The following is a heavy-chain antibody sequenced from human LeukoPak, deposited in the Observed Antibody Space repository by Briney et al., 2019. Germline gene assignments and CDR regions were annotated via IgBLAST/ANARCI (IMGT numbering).Heavy chain of an antibody. CDR1: GLTFSSFE. J-gene: IGHJ4*02. D-gene: IGHD3-22*01. V-gene: IGHV3-64*01. CDR3: ARSSGYGYYFDY. Sequence: GGSLRLSCAASGLTFSSFEMHWVRQAPGKGLEYVSAISSNGGITHYGNSVKGRFTISRDNSKNTLYLQMGSLRAEDMAVYFCARSSGYGYYFDYWGQGTLVTVSS. CDR2: ISSNGGIT.